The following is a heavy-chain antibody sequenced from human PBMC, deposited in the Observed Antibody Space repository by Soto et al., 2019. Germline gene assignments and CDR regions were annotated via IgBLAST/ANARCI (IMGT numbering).Heavy chain of an antibody. CDR1: GLDVKAIY. CDR3: AKDAVSGDGVWLLDS. V-gene: IGHV3-23*01. J-gene: IGHJ5*02. Sequence: GGSLRLSCAVSGLDVKAIYMSWLRRAPGKGLEWVSSLLRSGSSTYYADSVKGRFTISSDISANSLYLQMDSLRAEDTAVYYCAKDAVSGDGVWLLDSWGQGTVVTVSS. D-gene: IGHD4-17*01. CDR2: LLRSGSST.